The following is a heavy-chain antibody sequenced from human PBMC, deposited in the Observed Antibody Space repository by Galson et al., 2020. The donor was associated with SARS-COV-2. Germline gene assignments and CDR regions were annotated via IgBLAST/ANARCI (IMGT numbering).Heavy chain of an antibody. D-gene: IGHD3-10*01. Sequence: GGSLRLSCEASGFTFSSYWMSWVRQAPGKGLEWVANIKQDGSEKYYVDSVKGRFTISRDNAKNSLYLQMNSLRAEDTAVYYCARDQGVTMPWGGSLDIWGQGTMVTVSS. V-gene: IGHV3-7*01. CDR1: GFTFSSYW. CDR2: IKQDGSEK. J-gene: IGHJ3*02. CDR3: ARDQGVTMPWGGSLDI.